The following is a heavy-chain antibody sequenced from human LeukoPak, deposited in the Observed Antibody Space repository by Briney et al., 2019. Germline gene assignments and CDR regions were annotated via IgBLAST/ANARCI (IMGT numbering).Heavy chain of an antibody. D-gene: IGHD5-24*01. CDR2: INHSGST. V-gene: IGHV4-34*01. J-gene: IGHJ4*02. CDR1: GGSFSGYY. CDR3: ARGDVEMATRV. Sequence: SETLSLTCAVYGGSFSGYYWSWIRQPPGKGLEWIGEINHSGSTNYNPSLKSRVTISVDTSKNQFSLKLSSVTAADTAVYYCARGDVEMATRVWGQGTLVTVSS.